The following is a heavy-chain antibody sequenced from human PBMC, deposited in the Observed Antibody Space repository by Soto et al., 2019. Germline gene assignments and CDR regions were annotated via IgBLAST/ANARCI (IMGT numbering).Heavy chain of an antibody. J-gene: IGHJ6*02. Sequence: GESLKISCQGSGYIFSNYLITWVRQMPGKGLEWLGRIDPGDSDTNYSPSFQGHVTMSSDKSINTAFLQWSSLKASDTAIYYCARQLPGKLDVWGQGTTVTVSS. V-gene: IGHV5-10-1*01. D-gene: IGHD1-1*01. CDR2: IDPGDSDT. CDR3: ARQLPGKLDV. CDR1: GYIFSNYL.